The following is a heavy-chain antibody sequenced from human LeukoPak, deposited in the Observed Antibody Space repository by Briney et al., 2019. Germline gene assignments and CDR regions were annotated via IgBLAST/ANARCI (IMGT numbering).Heavy chain of an antibody. V-gene: IGHV3-11*01. CDR2: ISSSGSTI. CDR3: AGFGEFLDAFDI. J-gene: IGHJ3*02. Sequence: GGSLRLSCAASGFTFSDYYMSWIRQAPGKGLEWVSYISSSGSTIYYADSVKGRFTISRDNAKDSLYLQMNSLRAEDTAVYYCAGFGEFLDAFDIWGQGTMVTVSS. D-gene: IGHD3-10*01. CDR1: GFTFSDYY.